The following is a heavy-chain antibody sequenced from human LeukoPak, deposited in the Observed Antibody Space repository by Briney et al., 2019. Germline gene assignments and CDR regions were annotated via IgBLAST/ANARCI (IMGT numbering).Heavy chain of an antibody. J-gene: IGHJ4*02. V-gene: IGHV5-51*01. CDR3: ARPTHYYGSGTFYFEY. CDR1: GYTFSSYW. CDR2: IYISDSDT. D-gene: IGHD3-10*01. Sequence: GESLKISCKGSGYTFSSYWIGWVRQMPGKGLEWMGIIYISDSDTRYNPSFQGHVTISADKSTDTAYLQWSSLKASDSAMYYCARPTHYYGSGTFYFEYWGQGTLVTVSS.